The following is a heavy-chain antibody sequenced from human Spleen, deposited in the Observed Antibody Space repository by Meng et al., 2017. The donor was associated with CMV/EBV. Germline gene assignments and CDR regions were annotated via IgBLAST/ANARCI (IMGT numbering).Heavy chain of an antibody. CDR1: GFIFSDRY. J-gene: IGHJ6*02. CDR3: ARGVAAAGMTIYYYYGMDV. Sequence: GESLKISCAASGFIFSDRYMDWLRQAPGKGLEWVARSRNKASSYTTEYAASVKGRFTISRDNAKNSLYLQMNSLRAEDTAVYYCARGVAAAGMTIYYYYGMDVWGQGTTVTVSS. V-gene: IGHV3-72*01. D-gene: IGHD6-13*01. CDR2: SRNKASSYTT.